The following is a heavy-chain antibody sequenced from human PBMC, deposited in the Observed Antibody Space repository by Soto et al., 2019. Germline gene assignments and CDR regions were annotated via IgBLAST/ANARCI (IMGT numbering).Heavy chain of an antibody. J-gene: IGHJ4*02. D-gene: IGHD2-15*01. Sequence: LKISCEVSGYSFTNYWIGWVRQMPGKVLEWMGIIYPGDSDTRYSPSFQGQVTISADKSISTAYLQWSSLKASDTAIYYCARHLRATPFDSWGQGTLVTVSS. CDR1: GYSFTNYW. V-gene: IGHV5-51*01. CDR3: ARHLRATPFDS. CDR2: IYPGDSDT.